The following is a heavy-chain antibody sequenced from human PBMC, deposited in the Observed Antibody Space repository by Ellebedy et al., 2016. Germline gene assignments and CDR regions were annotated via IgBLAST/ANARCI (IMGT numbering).Heavy chain of an antibody. CDR3: ARSSGSYFGVDY. Sequence: SETLSLTCTVSGGSISSSNWWSWVRPPPGKGLEWIGEIYHSGRTNYNPSLKSRVTISVDTSKNQFSLKLSSVTAADTAVYYCARSSGSYFGVDYWGQGTLVTVSS. CDR2: IYHSGRT. J-gene: IGHJ4*02. D-gene: IGHD1-26*01. V-gene: IGHV4-4*02. CDR1: GGSISSSNW.